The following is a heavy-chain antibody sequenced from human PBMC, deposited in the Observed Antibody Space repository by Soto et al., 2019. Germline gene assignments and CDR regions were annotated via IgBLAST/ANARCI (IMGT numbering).Heavy chain of an antibody. D-gene: IGHD3-10*01. V-gene: IGHV5-51*01. CDR1: GYRFTSYC. Sequence: GESLKSAGEDSGYRFTSYCIAWVLQMPGKGLEWMGIVYVDDSDTKYSPSFEGQVTISADKSFNSAYLQWTSLRASDTAMYYCARVRILSGLFRSFDYWGQGTQVTVSS. J-gene: IGHJ4*02. CDR3: ARVRILSGLFRSFDY. CDR2: VYVDDSDT.